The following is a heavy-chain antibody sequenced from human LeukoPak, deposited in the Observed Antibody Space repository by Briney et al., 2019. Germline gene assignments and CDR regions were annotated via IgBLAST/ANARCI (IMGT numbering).Heavy chain of an antibody. J-gene: IGHJ2*01. CDR1: GGSISSYY. CDR2: IYYSGST. CDR3: ARLAITMVRGVRLWYFDL. V-gene: IGHV4-59*08. Sequence: SETLSLTCTVSGGSISSYYWSWIRQPPGKGLEWIGYIYYSGSTNYNPSLKSRVTISVDTSKNQFSLKLSSVTAADTAVYYCARLAITMVRGVRLWYFDLWGRGTLVTVSS. D-gene: IGHD3-10*01.